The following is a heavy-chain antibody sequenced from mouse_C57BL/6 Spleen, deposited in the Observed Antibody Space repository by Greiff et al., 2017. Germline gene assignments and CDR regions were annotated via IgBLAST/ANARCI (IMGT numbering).Heavy chain of an antibody. CDR2: IRNKANNPAT. J-gene: IGHJ1*03. CDR1: GFTFSDAW. V-gene: IGHV6-6*01. Sequence: DVKLQESGGGLGQPGGSMKLSCAASGFTFSDAWMDWVRQSPEKGLEWVAEIRNKANNPATYYAESVKGRFTISRDDSKSSVYLQRNSLRAEDTGIYYCTSVALGYFDVWGTGTTVTVSS. CDR3: TSVALGYFDV. D-gene: IGHD6-1*01.